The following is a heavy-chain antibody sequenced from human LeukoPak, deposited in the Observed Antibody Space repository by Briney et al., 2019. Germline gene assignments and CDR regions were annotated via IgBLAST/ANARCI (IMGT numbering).Heavy chain of an antibody. CDR2: IYYTGST. CDR3: ARRIAASGTAFDY. CDR1: GGSISSGGYY. D-gene: IGHD6-13*01. J-gene: IGHJ4*02. V-gene: IGHV4-61*08. Sequence: PSQTLSLTCTVSGGSISSGGYYWNWIRQPPGKGLEWIGYIYYTGSTSYNPSLKSRVTISVDTSKMQFSLKLSPVTAADTAVYYCARRIAASGTAFDYWGQGTLVTVSS.